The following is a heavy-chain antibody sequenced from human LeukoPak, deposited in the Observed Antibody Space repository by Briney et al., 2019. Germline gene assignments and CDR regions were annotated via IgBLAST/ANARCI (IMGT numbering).Heavy chain of an antibody. D-gene: IGHD1-1*01. CDR3: ARDTTSTYMDV. V-gene: IGHV1-18*01. Sequence: GASVKVSCKASGYTFTNYGISWVRQAPGQGLEWMGWISAFNGDTNYAQKLQGRVTMTTDTSTSTAYMELRSLRSDDTAVYYCARDTTSTYMDVWGKGTTVTVSS. CDR1: GYTFTNYG. J-gene: IGHJ6*03. CDR2: ISAFNGDT.